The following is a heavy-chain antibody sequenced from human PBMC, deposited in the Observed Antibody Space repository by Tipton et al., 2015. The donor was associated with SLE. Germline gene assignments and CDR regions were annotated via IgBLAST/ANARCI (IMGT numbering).Heavy chain of an antibody. V-gene: IGHV4-31*03. D-gene: IGHD6-13*01. CDR3: ASGYSSSSAQL. J-gene: IGHJ1*01. Sequence: TLSLTCTVSGGSISSGGYYWSWIRQHPGKGLEWIGYIYYSGSTYYNPSLKSRVTISVDTSKNQFSLKLSSVAAADTAVYYCASGYSSSSAQLWGQGTLVTVSS. CDR1: GGSISSGGYY. CDR2: IYYSGST.